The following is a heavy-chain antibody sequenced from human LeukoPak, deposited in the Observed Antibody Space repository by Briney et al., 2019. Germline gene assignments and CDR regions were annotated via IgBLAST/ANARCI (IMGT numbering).Heavy chain of an antibody. CDR2: IYHSGST. D-gene: IGHD3-9*01. V-gene: IGHV4-38-2*02. CDR3: AREGYDILTGYYSSFDY. J-gene: IGHJ4*02. Sequence: SETLSLTCTVSGYSISSGYYWGWIRQPPGKGLEGIGSIYHSGSTYYNPSLKSRVTISVDTSKNQFSLKLSSVTAADTAVYYCAREGYDILTGYYSSFDYWGQGTLVTVSS. CDR1: GYSISSGYY.